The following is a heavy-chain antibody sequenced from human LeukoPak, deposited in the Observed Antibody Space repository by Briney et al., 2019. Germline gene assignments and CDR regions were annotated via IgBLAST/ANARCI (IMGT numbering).Heavy chain of an antibody. Sequence: PSETLSLTCAVYGGSFSGYYWSWIRQPPGKGLEWIGEINHSGSTNYNPSLKSRVTISVDTSKNQFSLKLSSVTAADTAVYYCARGRYCSSTSCPYAYFDYWGQGTLVTVSS. CDR2: INHSGST. J-gene: IGHJ4*02. V-gene: IGHV4-34*01. CDR1: GGSFSGYY. D-gene: IGHD2-2*01. CDR3: ARGRYCSSTSCPYAYFDY.